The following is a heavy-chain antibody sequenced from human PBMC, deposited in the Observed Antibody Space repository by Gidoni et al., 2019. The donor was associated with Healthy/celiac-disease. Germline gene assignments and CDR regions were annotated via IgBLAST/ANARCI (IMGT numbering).Heavy chain of an antibody. CDR1: GFIFSNYW. V-gene: IGHV3-74*01. CDR2: ISSDGSFT. J-gene: IGHJ4*02. Sequence: EVQLVESGGGLVRPGGSLRLSCAASGFIFSNYWMHWVRQVPGKGLVWVSRISSDGSFTTYADSVKGRFTISRDNAKNTVYLQMSSLRAEDTAVYYCVKEWGQNSGTYYGADCWGQGTLVTVSS. CDR3: VKEWGQNSGTYYGADC. D-gene: IGHD1-26*01.